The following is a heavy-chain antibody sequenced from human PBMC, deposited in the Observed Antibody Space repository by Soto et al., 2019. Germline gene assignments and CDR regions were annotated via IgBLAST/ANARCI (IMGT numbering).Heavy chain of an antibody. J-gene: IGHJ4*02. CDR2: ISSNGGST. D-gene: IGHD6-13*01. CDR3: ARVFRRAGTGGVDY. Sequence: GGSLRLSCAASGFTFSSYAMHWVRQAPGKGLEYVSAISSNGGSTYYANSVKGRFTISRDNSKNTLYLQMGSLRAEDMAVYYCARVFRRAGTGGVDYWGQGTLVTVSS. CDR1: GFTFSSYA. V-gene: IGHV3-64*01.